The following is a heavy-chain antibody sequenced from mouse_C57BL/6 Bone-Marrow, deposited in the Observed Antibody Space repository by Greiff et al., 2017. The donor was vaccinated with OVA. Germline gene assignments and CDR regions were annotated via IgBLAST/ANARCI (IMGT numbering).Heavy chain of an antibody. Sequence: QVQLQQSGAELARPGASVKLSCKASGYTFTRYGISWVKQRTGQGLEWIGEIYPRSGNTYYNEKFKGKATLTADTSSSTAYRELRSLTSEDSAVYFCAGVISIPWARDYWGRGTAVTVSS. J-gene: IGHJ4*01. CDR3: AGVISIPWARDY. CDR2: IYPRSGNT. CDR1: GYTFTRYG. V-gene: IGHV1-81*01. D-gene: IGHD2-3*01.